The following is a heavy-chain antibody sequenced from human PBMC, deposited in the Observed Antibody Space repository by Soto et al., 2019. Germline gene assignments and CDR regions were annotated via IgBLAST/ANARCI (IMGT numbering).Heavy chain of an antibody. D-gene: IGHD6-13*01. CDR1: GGSISSGGYY. Sequence: QVQLQESGPGLVKPSQTLSLTCTVSGGSISSGGYYWSWIRQHPGKGLEWIGYIYYSGSTYYNPSLKSRVNLSVDTSKNQFSLKLSSVTAADTAVYYCARSLPPRPGYSSSSSHDYWGQGTLVTVSS. CDR3: ARSLPPRPGYSSSSSHDY. CDR2: IYYSGST. V-gene: IGHV4-31*03. J-gene: IGHJ4*02.